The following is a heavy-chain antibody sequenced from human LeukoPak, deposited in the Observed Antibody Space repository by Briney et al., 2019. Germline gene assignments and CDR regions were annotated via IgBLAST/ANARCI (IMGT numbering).Heavy chain of an antibody. Sequence: PSETLSLTCTVSGGSISSYYWSWIRQPPGKGLEWIGNIYYSGSTYYNPSLKSRVTISVDTSKNQFSLKLSSVTAADTAVYYCARASLWIAVAGKGSRVNWFDPWGQGTLVTVSS. V-gene: IGHV4-59*12. CDR2: IYYSGST. D-gene: IGHD6-19*01. CDR3: ARASLWIAVAGKGSRVNWFDP. CDR1: GGSISSYY. J-gene: IGHJ5*02.